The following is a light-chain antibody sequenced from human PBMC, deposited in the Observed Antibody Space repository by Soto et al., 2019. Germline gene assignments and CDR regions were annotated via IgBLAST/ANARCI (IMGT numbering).Light chain of an antibody. CDR2: DAS. CDR1: QSVRSSY. J-gene: IGKJ4*01. Sequence: LVTQSPATQSLSPGERATLSWRASQSVRSSYLAWYQQKPGQAPRLLIYDASNRATGIPARFSGSGSGTDFTLTISSLEPEDFAVYYCQQRSNWPRIFGGGTKVDI. CDR3: QQRSNWPRI. V-gene: IGKV3-11*01.